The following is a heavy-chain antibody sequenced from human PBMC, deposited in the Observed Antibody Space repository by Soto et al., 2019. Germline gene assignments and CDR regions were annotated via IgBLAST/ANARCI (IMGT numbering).Heavy chain of an antibody. CDR2: INPNSGGT. D-gene: IGHD3-22*01. CDR3: ARVPLKDSSGYYGY. CDR1: GYIFSANY. Sequence: SVKVSCKASGYIFSANYMHWVRQAPGQGLEWMGWINPNSGGTNYAQKFQGRVTMTRDTSISTAYMELSRLRSDDTAVYYCARVPLKDSSGYYGYWGQGTLVTVSS. V-gene: IGHV1-2*02. J-gene: IGHJ4*02.